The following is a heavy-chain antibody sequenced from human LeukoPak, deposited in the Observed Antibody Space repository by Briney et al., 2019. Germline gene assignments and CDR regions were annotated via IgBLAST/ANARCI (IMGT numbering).Heavy chain of an antibody. CDR3: ASADGQQLAPFDY. D-gene: IGHD6-13*01. Sequence: PGGSLRLSCAASGFTFSDYYMSWIRQAPGKGLEWVSCISSSGSTIYYADSVKGRFTISRDNAKNSLYLQMNSLRAEDTAVYYCASADGQQLAPFDYWGQGTLVTVSS. V-gene: IGHV3-11*04. CDR1: GFTFSDYY. J-gene: IGHJ4*02. CDR2: ISSSGSTI.